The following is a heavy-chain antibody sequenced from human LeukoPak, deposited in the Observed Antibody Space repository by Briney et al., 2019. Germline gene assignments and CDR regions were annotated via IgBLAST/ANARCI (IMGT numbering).Heavy chain of an antibody. J-gene: IGHJ4*02. CDR3: ASTQRGDYFDY. D-gene: IGHD2-15*01. CDR2: IDSGTYI. Sequence: GRSLRLSCTASGFTFTTYSMDWVRQAPGKGLEWVSSIDSGTYIYYADSVKGRFTISRDKSKNTLYLQMNSLRAEDTAVYYCASTQRGDYFDYWGQGTLVTVSS. CDR1: GFTFTTYS. V-gene: IGHV3-21*01.